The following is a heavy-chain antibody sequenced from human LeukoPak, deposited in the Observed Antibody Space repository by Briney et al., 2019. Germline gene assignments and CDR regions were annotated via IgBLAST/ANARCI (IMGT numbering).Heavy chain of an antibody. CDR2: ILTSGIST. J-gene: IGHJ4*02. V-gene: IGHV3-23*05. CDR1: GFTFTSYD. D-gene: IGHD3-3*01. CDR3: TRTYDFWSGWDFDY. Sequence: PGGSLRLSCAASGFTFTSYDMSWVRQAPGKGLEWVSGILTSGISTYYADSVKGRFTISRDNSKNTLYLQMNSLRADDTAVYYCTRTYDFWSGWDFDYWGQGTLVTVSS.